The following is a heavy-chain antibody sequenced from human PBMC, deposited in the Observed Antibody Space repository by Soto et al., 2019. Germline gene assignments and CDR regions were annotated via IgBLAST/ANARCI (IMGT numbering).Heavy chain of an antibody. CDR2: ISYDGSNK. D-gene: IGHD3-22*01. CDR3: AKVVVNPAYYIYYGMDL. J-gene: IGHJ6*02. V-gene: IGHV3-30*18. CDR1: GFSLNRYG. Sequence: GGTVRLSCAASGFSLNRYGMHCVRQAPGKGLECVAVISYDGSNKYYADSVKGRFTISGDNSKNTLYLQMNSLRAEDTAVYYCAKVVVNPAYYIYYGMDLWGLATTVTVA.